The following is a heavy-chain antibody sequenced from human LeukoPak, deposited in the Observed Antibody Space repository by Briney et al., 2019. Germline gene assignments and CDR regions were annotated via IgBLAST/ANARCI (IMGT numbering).Heavy chain of an antibody. CDR1: GGSFSGYY. CDR3: ARGLRKTYYYGSGSLMNWFDP. V-gene: IGHV4-34*01. CDR2: INHSGST. Sequence: KPSETLSLTCAVYGGSFSGYYWSWIRQPPGKGLEWIGEINHSGSTNYNPSLKSRVTISVDTSKNQFSLKLSSVTAADTAVYYCARGLRKTYYYGSGSLMNWFDPWGQGTLVTVSS. J-gene: IGHJ5*02. D-gene: IGHD3-10*01.